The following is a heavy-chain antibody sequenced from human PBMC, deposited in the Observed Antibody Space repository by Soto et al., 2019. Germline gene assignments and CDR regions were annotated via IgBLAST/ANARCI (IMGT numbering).Heavy chain of an antibody. Sequence: PGGSLRLSCAASGFTFSSYAMSWVRQAPGKGLEWVSAISGSGGSTYYADSVKGRFTISRYNSKNTLYLQMNSLRAEDTAVYYCASTSYGPYYYYYYGMDVWGQGTTVTVSS. J-gene: IGHJ6*02. V-gene: IGHV3-23*01. CDR2: ISGSGGST. CDR3: ASTSYGPYYYYYYGMDV. D-gene: IGHD1-1*01. CDR1: GFTFSSYA.